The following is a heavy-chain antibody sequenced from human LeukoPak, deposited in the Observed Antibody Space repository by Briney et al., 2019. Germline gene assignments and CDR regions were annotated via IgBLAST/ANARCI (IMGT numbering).Heavy chain of an antibody. CDR1: GYTFTGYY. J-gene: IGHJ4*02. CDR3: ARDYYGSGSYPDY. CDR2: INPNSGGT. D-gene: IGHD3-10*01. Sequence: GASVKVSCKASGYTFTGYYMHWVRQAPGQGLEWMGWINPNSGGTNYAQKFQGRVTMTRDTSISTAYMELSRLRSDDTAVYYCARDYYGSGSYPDYWGQGTLFTVSS. V-gene: IGHV1-2*02.